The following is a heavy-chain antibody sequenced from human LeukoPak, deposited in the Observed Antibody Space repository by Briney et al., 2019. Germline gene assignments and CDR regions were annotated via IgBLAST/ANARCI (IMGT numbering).Heavy chain of an antibody. Sequence: PSETLSLTCTVSGGSISSSSYYWGWIRQPPGKGLEWIGSIYYSGSTYYNPSLKSRVTISVDTSKNQFSLKLSSVTAADTAVYYCARHVIHIVVVTGYRWFDPWGQGTLVTVSS. V-gene: IGHV4-39*01. CDR3: ARHVIHIVVVTGYRWFDP. CDR1: GGSISSSSYY. D-gene: IGHD2-21*02. J-gene: IGHJ5*02. CDR2: IYYSGST.